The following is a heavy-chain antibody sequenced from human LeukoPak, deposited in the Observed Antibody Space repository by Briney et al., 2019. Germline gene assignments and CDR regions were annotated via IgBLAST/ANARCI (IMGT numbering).Heavy chain of an antibody. CDR3: ARGYHLRYYYYYMDV. J-gene: IGHJ6*03. CDR2: IYYSGST. CDR1: GGSISSSSYY. Sequence: SETLSLTCTVSGGSISSSSYYWGWIRQPPGKGLEWIGSIYYSGSTYYNPSLKSRVTISVDTSKNQFSLKLSSVTAADTAVYYCARGYHLRYYYYYMDVWGKGTTVTISS. V-gene: IGHV4-39*07. D-gene: IGHD1-14*01.